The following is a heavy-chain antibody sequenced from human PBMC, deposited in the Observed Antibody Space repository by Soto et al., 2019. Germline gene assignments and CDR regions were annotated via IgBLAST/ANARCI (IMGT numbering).Heavy chain of an antibody. CDR1: GGSISRYY. D-gene: IGHD3-3*01. CDR2: IFSSGTT. J-gene: IGHJ6*02. Sequence: SETLSLTCSVSGGSISRYYWSWIRQPPGRGLEWIGNIFSSGTTNYNPSLKSRVTISVDTSKNQVSLILNAVTAADTAVYYCARGYYDFWSVTYSYYGMDVWGHGTTVTVSS. CDR3: ARGYYDFWSVTYSYYGMDV. V-gene: IGHV4-59*01.